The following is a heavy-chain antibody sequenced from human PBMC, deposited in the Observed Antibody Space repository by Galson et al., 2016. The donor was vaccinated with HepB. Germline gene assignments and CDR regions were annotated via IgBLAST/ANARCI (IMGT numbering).Heavy chain of an antibody. V-gene: IGHV7-4-1*02. CDR2: INTNTGNP. J-gene: IGHJ4*02. CDR1: GYTLTNYD. Sequence: SVKVSCKASGYTLTNYDMNWVRQAPGQGLEWMGWINTNTGNPTYAQGFTGRFVFSLDTSVNTAYLQIRSLKAEDTAVYYCARGTRRQGNLFNALAYWGQGTLVTVSS. CDR3: ARGTRRQGNLFNALAY. D-gene: IGHD1-14*01.